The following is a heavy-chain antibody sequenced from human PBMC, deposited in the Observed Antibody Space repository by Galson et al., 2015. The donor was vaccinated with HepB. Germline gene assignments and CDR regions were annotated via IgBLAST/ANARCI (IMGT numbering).Heavy chain of an antibody. CDR3: VRGTTAPDY. V-gene: IGHV3-23*01. CDR1: GFTFTSYG. CDR2: ISRGGDTS. D-gene: IGHD2/OR15-2a*01. Sequence: CAACGFTFTSYGMSWVRQAPGKGLECVSAISRGGDTSDYADSVKGRFTVSRDSSTNTLYLQMNGLRADDTAIYYCVRGTTAPDYWGQGTLVTVSS. J-gene: IGHJ4*02.